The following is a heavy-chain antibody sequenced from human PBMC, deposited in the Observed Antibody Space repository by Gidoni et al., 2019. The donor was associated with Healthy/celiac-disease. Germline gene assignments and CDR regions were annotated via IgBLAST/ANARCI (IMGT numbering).Heavy chain of an antibody. Sequence: EVQLVESGGGLVKPGGSLRLSCAASGFTFSSYSMNWVRQAPGKGLEWVSSISSSSSYIYYADSVKGRFTISRDNAKNSLYLQMNSLRAEDTAVYYCARDSSLGPDYYYYGMDVWGQGTTVTVSS. J-gene: IGHJ6*02. V-gene: IGHV3-21*01. CDR3: ARDSSLGPDYYYYGMDV. CDR2: ISSSSSYI. CDR1: GFTFSSYS.